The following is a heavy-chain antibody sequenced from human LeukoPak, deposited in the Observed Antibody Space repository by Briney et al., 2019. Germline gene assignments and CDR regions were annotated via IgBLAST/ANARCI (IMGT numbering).Heavy chain of an antibody. Sequence: GRSLRLSCAASGFTFSSYAMSWVRQAPGKGLEWVSAISGSGGSTYYADSVKGRFTISRDNSKSTLYLQMNSLRAEDTAVYYCAKDRIEYSSSYDYWGQGTLVTVSS. CDR2: ISGSGGST. CDR1: GFTFSSYA. CDR3: AKDRIEYSSSYDY. V-gene: IGHV3-23*01. D-gene: IGHD6-6*01. J-gene: IGHJ4*02.